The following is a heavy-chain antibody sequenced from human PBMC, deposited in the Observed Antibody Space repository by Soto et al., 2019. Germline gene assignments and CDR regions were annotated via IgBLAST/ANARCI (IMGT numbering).Heavy chain of an antibody. V-gene: IGHV4-34*01. CDR3: ARSGVVTSNWYFDL. Sequence: QVQLQQWGAGLLKPSETLSLTCAVYGGSFSGYYWSWIRQPPGKGLEWIGEINHSGSTNCNPSLKSRVTISVDTSKNQFSLKLSSVTAADTAVYYCARSGVVTSNWYFDLWGRGTLVTVSS. CDR1: GGSFSGYY. D-gene: IGHD3-3*01. CDR2: INHSGST. J-gene: IGHJ2*01.